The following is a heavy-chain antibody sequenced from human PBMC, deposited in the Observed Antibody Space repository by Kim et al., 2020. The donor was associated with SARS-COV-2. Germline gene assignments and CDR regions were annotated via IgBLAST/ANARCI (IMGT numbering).Heavy chain of an antibody. D-gene: IGHD5-18*01. CDR3: ARDHPATAMVQD. CDR1: GGTFSSYA. V-gene: IGHV1-69*13. Sequence: SVKVSCKASGGTFSSYAISWVRQAPGQGLEWMGGIIPIFGTANYAQKFQGRVTITADESTSTAYMELSSLRSEDTAVYYCARDHPATAMVQDWGQGTLVIVSS. CDR2: IIPIFGTA. J-gene: IGHJ4*02.